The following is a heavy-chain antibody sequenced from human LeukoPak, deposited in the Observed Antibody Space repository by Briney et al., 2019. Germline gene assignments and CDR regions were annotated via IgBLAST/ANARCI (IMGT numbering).Heavy chain of an antibody. CDR3: ARDGSDWSFDH. CDR1: GFTYSAYW. Sequence: PGGSLRLSCAASGFTYSAYWMHWVRQAPGKGLVWVSRIDGDGSSTNYADSVKGRFTISRDNAKNTLYLHMNSLRAEDTAVYYCARDGSDWSFDHWGQGTLVTVSS. V-gene: IGHV3-74*01. CDR2: IDGDGSST. J-gene: IGHJ4*02. D-gene: IGHD6-19*01.